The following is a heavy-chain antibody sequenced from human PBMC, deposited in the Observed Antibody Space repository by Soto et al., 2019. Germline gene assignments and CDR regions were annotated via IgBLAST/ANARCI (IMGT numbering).Heavy chain of an antibody. V-gene: IGHV1-69*02. Sequence: GASVKVSCKASGGTFSSYTISWVRQAPGQGLEWMGRIIPILGIANYAQKFQGRVTITADKSTSTAYMELSSLRSEDTAVYYCARSLYLYSGSYLSPQYYYGMDVWGQGTTVTVAS. D-gene: IGHD1-26*01. CDR2: IIPILGIA. CDR3: ARSLYLYSGSYLSPQYYYGMDV. J-gene: IGHJ6*02. CDR1: GGTFSSYT.